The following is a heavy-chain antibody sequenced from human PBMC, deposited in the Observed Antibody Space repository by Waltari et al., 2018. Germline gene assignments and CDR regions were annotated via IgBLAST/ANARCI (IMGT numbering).Heavy chain of an antibody. Sequence: EVQLLESGGGLVQPGGSLRLSCAASGFTFSSYAMSWVRQAPGKGLEWVSVIYSGGSTYYADSVKGRFTISRDNSKNTLYLQMNSLRAEDTAVYYCATYYYDSSGYYYGITRIDYWGQGTLVTVSS. CDR1: GFTFSSYA. V-gene: IGHV3-23*03. CDR3: ATYYYDSSGYYYGITRIDY. CDR2: IYSGGST. J-gene: IGHJ4*02. D-gene: IGHD3-22*01.